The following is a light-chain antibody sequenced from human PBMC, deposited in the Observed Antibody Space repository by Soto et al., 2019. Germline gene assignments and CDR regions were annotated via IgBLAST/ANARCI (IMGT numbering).Light chain of an antibody. CDR3: QQLNSYPSLT. CDR1: QGISSY. CDR2: AAS. Sequence: DIRLTQSPSFLSASVGDRVTITRRASQGISSYLAWYQQKPGKAPKLLIYAASTLQSGVPSRFSGSGSGTEFTLTISSLQPEDFATYYCQQLNSYPSLTFGGGTKVEIK. J-gene: IGKJ4*01. V-gene: IGKV1-9*01.